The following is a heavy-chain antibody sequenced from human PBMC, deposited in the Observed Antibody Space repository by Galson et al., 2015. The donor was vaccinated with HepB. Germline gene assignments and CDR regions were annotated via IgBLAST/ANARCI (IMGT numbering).Heavy chain of an antibody. J-gene: IGHJ4*02. V-gene: IGHV3-30*04. Sequence: SLRLSCAASGFTFSSYAMHWVRQAPGKGLEWVAVISNDGSNKYYADSVKGRFTISRDNSKNTLYLQMNSLRAEDTAVYYCARDLYIRAGGGGGSFLGYWGQGTLVTGSS. CDR2: ISNDGSNK. CDR3: ARDLYIRAGGGGGSFLGY. CDR1: GFTFSSYA. D-gene: IGHD1-26*01.